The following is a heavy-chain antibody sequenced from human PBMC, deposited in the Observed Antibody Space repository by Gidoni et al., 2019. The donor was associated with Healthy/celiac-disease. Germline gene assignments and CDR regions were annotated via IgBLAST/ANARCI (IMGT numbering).Heavy chain of an antibody. V-gene: IGHV1-18*01. Sequence: QVQLVQSGAEVKKPGASVKVSCKASGYTFTSYGIRWLRQAPGQGLEWMGWISAYNGNTNYAQKLQGRVTMTTDTSTSTAYMELRSLRSDDTAVYYCARFGGDCTNGVCYFRIDYYYYGMDVWGQGTTVTVSS. CDR3: ARFGGDCTNGVCYFRIDYYYYGMDV. CDR1: GYTFTSYG. J-gene: IGHJ6*02. CDR2: ISAYNGNT. D-gene: IGHD2-8*01.